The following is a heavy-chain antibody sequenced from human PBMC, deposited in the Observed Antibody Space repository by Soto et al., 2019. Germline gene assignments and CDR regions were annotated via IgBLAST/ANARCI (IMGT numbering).Heavy chain of an antibody. D-gene: IGHD2-15*01. V-gene: IGHV4-34*01. J-gene: IGHJ5*02. CDR1: GGSFSGYY. CDR3: ARGLSGELVAATPGWFDP. Sequence: SETLSLTCAVYGGSFSGYYWSWIRQPPGKGLEWIGEINHSGSTNYNPSLKSRVTISVDTSKNQFSLKLSSVTAADTAVYYCARGLSGELVAATPGWFDPWGQGTLVTVSS. CDR2: INHSGST.